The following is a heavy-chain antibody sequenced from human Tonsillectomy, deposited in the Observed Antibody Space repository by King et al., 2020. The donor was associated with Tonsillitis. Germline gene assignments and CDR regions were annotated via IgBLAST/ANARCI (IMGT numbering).Heavy chain of an antibody. CDR2: INHSGST. CDR3: ARGGYWYFDL. V-gene: IGHV4-34*01. J-gene: IGHJ2*01. CDR1: GGSFSGYY. Sequence: VQLPQWGAGLLKPSETLSLTCAVYGGSFSGYYWSWIRQPPGKGLEWIGEINHSGSTNYNPSLKSRVTISVDTSKNQFSLKLSSVTAADTAVYYCARGGYWYFDLWGRGTLVTVSS.